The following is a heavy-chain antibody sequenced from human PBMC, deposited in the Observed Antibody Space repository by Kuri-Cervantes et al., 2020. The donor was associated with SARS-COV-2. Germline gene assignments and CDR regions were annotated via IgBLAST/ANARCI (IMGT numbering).Heavy chain of an antibody. CDR1: GVPLNTYS. V-gene: IGHV3-23*01. D-gene: IGHD4-23*01. CDR2: ISDSGINT. J-gene: IGHJ4*02. Sequence: LSLTCAVFGVPLNTYSWSWVRQAPGRGLEWVSGISDSGINTYYPDSVRGRFTISRDNSKNMLYLQMHSLRVEDTAVYYCAKARPSGGYWGQGTLVTVSS. CDR3: AKARPSGGY.